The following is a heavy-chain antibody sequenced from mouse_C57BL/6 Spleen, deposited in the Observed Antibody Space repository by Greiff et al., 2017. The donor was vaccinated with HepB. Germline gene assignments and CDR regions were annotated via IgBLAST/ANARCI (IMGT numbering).Heavy chain of an antibody. CDR2: IYPGDGDT. V-gene: IGHV1-80*01. J-gene: IGHJ4*01. D-gene: IGHD1-2*01. Sequence: QVQLKESGAELVKPGASVKISCKASGYAFSSYWMNWVKQRPGKGLEWIGQIYPGDGDTNYNGKFKGKATLTADKSSSTAYMQLSSLTSEDSAVYVCARAHYYGPSYAMDYWGQGTSVTVSS. CDR3: ARAHYYGPSYAMDY. CDR1: GYAFSSYW.